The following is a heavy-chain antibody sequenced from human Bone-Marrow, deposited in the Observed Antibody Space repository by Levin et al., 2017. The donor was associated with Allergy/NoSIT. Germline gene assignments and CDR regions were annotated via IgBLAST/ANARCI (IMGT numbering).Heavy chain of an antibody. Sequence: SCAASGFTVSSNHMSWVRQAPGKGLEWVSLIYSGGRGYYADSVRGRFTISRDNSKNTLYLQLNSLRAEDTAVYYCAIYGSGNDYSAFDSWGQGTMVTVSS. CDR2: IYSGGRG. J-gene: IGHJ3*02. V-gene: IGHV3-53*01. CDR1: GFTVSSNH. D-gene: IGHD3-10*01. CDR3: AIYGSGNDYSAFDS.